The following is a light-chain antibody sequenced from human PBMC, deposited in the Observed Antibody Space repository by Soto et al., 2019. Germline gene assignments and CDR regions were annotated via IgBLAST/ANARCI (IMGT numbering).Light chain of an antibody. J-gene: IGLJ2*01. CDR2: DVS. Sequence: QSALTQPASVSGSPGQSITISCTGTSSDVGVYNYVSWYQQHPGKAPKLMIYDVSDWPSGVSNRFSGSKSGNTASLTISGLQAEDEADYYCTSFSSSSTAVVFGGGTKLTVL. CDR1: SSDVGVYNY. V-gene: IGLV2-14*03. CDR3: TSFSSSSTAVV.